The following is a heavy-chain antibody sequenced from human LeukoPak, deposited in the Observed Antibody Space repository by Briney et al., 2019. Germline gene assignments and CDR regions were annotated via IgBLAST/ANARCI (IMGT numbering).Heavy chain of an antibody. V-gene: IGHV4-34*01. J-gene: IGHJ5*02. Sequence: SETLSLTCAVYGGSFSGYYWSWIRQPPGKGLEWIGEINHSGSTNYNPSLKSRVTISVDTSKNQFSLKLSSVTAADTAVYYCARHDYSSGWYVWNWFDPWGQGTLVTVSS. CDR1: GGSFSGYY. CDR3: ARHDYSSGWYVWNWFDP. CDR2: INHSGST. D-gene: IGHD6-19*01.